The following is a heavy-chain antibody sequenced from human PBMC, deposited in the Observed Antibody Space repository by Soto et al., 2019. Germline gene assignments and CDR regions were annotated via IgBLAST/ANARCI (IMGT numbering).Heavy chain of an antibody. V-gene: IGHV4-30-4*01. J-gene: IGHJ5*02. CDR2: IYYSGST. CDR1: GGSMSSGDYH. D-gene: IGHD2-21*01. CDR3: ARSDLGMAPLQGLDP. Sequence: SGTLALTCTVSGGSMSSGDYHWSWIRQPPGKGLEWIGYIYYSGSTYYNPSLKSRVTISVDTSKNQFSLKLSSVTAADTAVYYCARSDLGMAPLQGLDPWGQGTLVTVSS.